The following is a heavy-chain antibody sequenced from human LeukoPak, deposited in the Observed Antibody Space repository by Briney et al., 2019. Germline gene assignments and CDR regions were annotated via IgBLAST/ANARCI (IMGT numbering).Heavy chain of an antibody. CDR1: GYTLTELS. J-gene: IGHJ6*03. V-gene: IGHV1-69*04. CDR2: IIPILGIA. D-gene: IGHD6-6*01. CDR3: ARAGRAARSYYYYYMDV. Sequence: SVKVSCKVSGYTLTELSMHWVRQAPGKGLEWMGRIIPILGIANYAQKFQGRVTITADKSTSTAYMELSSLRSEDTAVYYCARAGRAARSYYYYYMDVWGKGTTVTVSS.